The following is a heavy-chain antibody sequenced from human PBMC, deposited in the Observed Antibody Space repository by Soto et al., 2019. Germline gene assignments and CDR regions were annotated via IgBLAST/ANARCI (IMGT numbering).Heavy chain of an antibody. J-gene: IGHJ5*02. CDR1: GGSISSNTYY. Sequence: QLQLQESGPGLVKPSETLSLTCTVSGGSISSNTYYWGWIRQPPGKGLEWIGSIYYSGSTYYHPSLRSRVAISVVTSKNQFSLTLSSVTAADTAVYYCARHNTHISFSNWFDPWGHGTLVTVSS. CDR2: IYYSGST. V-gene: IGHV4-39*01. CDR3: ARHNTHISFSNWFDP. D-gene: IGHD6-6*01.